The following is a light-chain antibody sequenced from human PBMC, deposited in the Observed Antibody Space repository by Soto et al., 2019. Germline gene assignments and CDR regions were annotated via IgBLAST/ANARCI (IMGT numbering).Light chain of an antibody. Sequence: DIVMTQSPLSLPVTPGEPASISCRPSQSLLNSNGHNYLEWYLQKPGQSPQLVIRLGSIRASGVPDRFSGSGSGTDFTLKISRVEAEDVGIYYCMQALPTPYTFGQGTKLEIK. CDR3: MQALPTPYT. CDR2: LGS. V-gene: IGKV2-28*01. J-gene: IGKJ2*01. CDR1: QSLLNSNGHNY.